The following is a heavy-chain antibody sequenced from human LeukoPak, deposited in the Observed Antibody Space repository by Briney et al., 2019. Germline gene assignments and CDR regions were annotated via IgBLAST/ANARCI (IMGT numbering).Heavy chain of an antibody. V-gene: IGHV1-18*01. CDR1: GYNFTSYG. CDR3: ARVYYYDSSGHNWFDP. Sequence: GASVKVSCKASGYNFTSYGISWVRQAPGQGLEWMGWISVYSGNTNYAQKLQGRVTMTTDTSTSTAYMELRSLRSDDTAIYYCARVYYYDSSGHNWFDPWGQGTLVTVSS. D-gene: IGHD3-22*01. J-gene: IGHJ5*02. CDR2: ISVYSGNT.